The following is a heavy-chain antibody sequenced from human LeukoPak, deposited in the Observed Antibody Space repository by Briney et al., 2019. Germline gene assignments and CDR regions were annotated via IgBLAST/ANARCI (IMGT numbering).Heavy chain of an antibody. CDR1: GGSISSYY. J-gene: IGHJ6*02. V-gene: IGHV4-4*07. CDR3: ARDPRYYYYGMDV. CDR2: IYTSGST. Sequence: KPSETLSLTCTVSGGSISSYYWSWIRQPAGKGLEWIGRIYTSGSTTYNSSLKSRVTMSVDTSKNQFSLKLRSVTAADTAVYYCARDPRYYYYGMDVWGQGTTVTVSS.